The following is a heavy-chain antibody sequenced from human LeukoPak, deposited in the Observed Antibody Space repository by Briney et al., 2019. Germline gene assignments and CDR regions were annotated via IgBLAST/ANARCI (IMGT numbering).Heavy chain of an antibody. J-gene: IGHJ6*03. CDR1: GYIFTGYY. CDR3: ARRGYSAGSCYTCYYYYYMDV. CDR2: INPNSCDT. V-gene: IGHV1-2*02. Sequence: ASVKVSCKASGYIFTGYYMHWVRQAPGQGLEWMGWINPNSCDTNYAQKFQGRVTMTRDTSISTAYMELSRLRSDDTAVYYCARRGYSAGSCYTCYYYYYMDVWGKGTTVTVSS. D-gene: IGHD2-15*01.